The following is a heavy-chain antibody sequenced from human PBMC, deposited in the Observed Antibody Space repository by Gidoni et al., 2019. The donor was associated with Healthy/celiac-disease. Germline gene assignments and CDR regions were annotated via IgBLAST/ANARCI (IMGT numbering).Heavy chain of an antibody. V-gene: IGHV1-69*08. CDR3: ARDRRIAARINWFDP. CDR2: IIPILGIA. CDR1: GGTFSSYT. D-gene: IGHD6-6*01. Sequence: QVQLVQSGDEVKKPGSAVKVSCKASGGTFSSYTISWVRQAPGQGIEWMGRIIPILGIATYAHKFKGRVTITADKSTSTAYMELSSLRSEDTAVYYCARDRRIAARINWFDPWGQGTLVTVSS. J-gene: IGHJ5*02.